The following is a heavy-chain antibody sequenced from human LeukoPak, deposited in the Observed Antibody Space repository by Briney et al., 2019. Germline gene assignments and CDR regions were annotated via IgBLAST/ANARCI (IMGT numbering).Heavy chain of an antibody. V-gene: IGHV1-18*01. CDR3: ARDRAAAEFWYFDL. D-gene: IGHD6-13*01. CDR2: ISAYNGNT. Sequence: GASVKVSCKASGYTFTSYGISWVRQAPGQGLEWMGWISAYNGNTNYAQKLQGRVTMTTDTSTSTAYMELRSLRSEDTAVYYCARDRAAAEFWYFDLWGRGTLVTVSS. J-gene: IGHJ2*01. CDR1: GYTFTSYG.